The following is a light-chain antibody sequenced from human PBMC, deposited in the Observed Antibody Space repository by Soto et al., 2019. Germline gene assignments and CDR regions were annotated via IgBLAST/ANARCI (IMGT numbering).Light chain of an antibody. J-gene: IGKJ1*01. CDR1: QGIRND. CDR3: LQDYNYPPWT. V-gene: IGKV1-6*01. Sequence: AIQMTQSPSSLSASVGDRVTITCRASQGIRNDLGWFQQKPGKAPKLLIYAASSLQSGVPSRFSGSGSGTEFTLTISSLQPEDFATYYCLQDYNYPPWTFGQGTKVDIK. CDR2: AAS.